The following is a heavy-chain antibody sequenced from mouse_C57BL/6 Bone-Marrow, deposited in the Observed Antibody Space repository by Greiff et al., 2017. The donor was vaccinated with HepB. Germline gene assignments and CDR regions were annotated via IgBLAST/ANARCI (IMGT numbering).Heavy chain of an antibody. V-gene: IGHV1-81*01. CDR1: GYTFTSYG. D-gene: IGHD1-1*01. CDR2: IYPRSGNT. J-gene: IGHJ1*03. CDR3: AVITTVVAWYFDV. Sequence: VQLQQSGAELARPGASVKLSCKASGYTFTSYGISWVKQRTGQGLEWIGEIYPRSGNTYYNEKFKGKATLTADKSSSTAYMELRSLTSEDSAVYFCAVITTVVAWYFDVWGTGTTVTVSS.